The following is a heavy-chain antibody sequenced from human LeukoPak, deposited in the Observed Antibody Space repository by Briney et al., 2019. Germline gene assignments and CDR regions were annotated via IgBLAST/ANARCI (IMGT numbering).Heavy chain of an antibody. J-gene: IGHJ5*02. V-gene: IGHV4-34*01. Sequence: TSETLSLTCAVYGGSFSGYYWSWIRQPPGKGLEWIGEINHSGSTNYNPSLKSRVTISVDTSKNQFSLKLSSVTAADTAVYYCAREGTAGTNLNWFDPWGQGTLVTVSS. D-gene: IGHD1-1*01. CDR3: AREGTAGTNLNWFDP. CDR1: GGSFSGYY. CDR2: INHSGST.